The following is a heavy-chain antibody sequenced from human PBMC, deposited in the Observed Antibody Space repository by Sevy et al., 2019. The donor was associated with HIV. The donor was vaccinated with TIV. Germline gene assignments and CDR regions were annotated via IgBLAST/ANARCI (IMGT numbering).Heavy chain of an antibody. CDR2: INSDSGVT. J-gene: IGHJ6*02. D-gene: IGHD4-4*01. CDR1: GYIFTDYY. V-gene: IGHV1-2*02. Sequence: ASVKVSCKASGYIFTDYYIHWVRQAPGQGLEWMAWINSDSGVTNYAQRFQGEVTVTRDTSLSTAYLELTNLKSDDTAIYYCARLTTQPTSDLYGLDVWGQGARVTVSS. CDR3: ARLTTQPTSDLYGLDV.